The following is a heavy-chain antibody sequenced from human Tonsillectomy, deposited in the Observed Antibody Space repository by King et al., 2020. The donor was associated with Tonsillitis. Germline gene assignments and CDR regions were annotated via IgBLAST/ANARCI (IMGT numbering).Heavy chain of an antibody. CDR2: IYHSGTT. D-gene: IGHD3-16*01. V-gene: IGHV4-59*01. CDR3: ARRVGGRTVVSWFDP. CDR1: GGSISSYY. J-gene: IGHJ5*02. Sequence: QLQESGPGLVKPSETLSLTCTVSGGSISSYYWNWIRQPQGKGLEWIGDIYHSGTTEYNPSLKSRVTISLDTSKNQFSLKLSSVTAADTAVYYCARRVGGRTVVSWFDPWGQGTLVTVSS.